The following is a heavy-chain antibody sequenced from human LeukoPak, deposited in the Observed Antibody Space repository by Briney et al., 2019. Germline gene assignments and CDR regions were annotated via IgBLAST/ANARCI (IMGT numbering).Heavy chain of an antibody. J-gene: IGHJ4*02. D-gene: IGHD3-16*01. CDR3: ATWGEYVWGSYGSFDY. CDR1: GYTPTELS. CDR2: FDPEDGET. Sequence: ASPKVSCKVSGYTPTELSMHSVRQAPGKGLEGMGGFDPEDGETIYAQKFQGRVTTTEDTTTNTAYIELSSLRSEPTPLYYSATWGEYVWGSYGSFDYWGQGTLVTVSS. V-gene: IGHV1-24*01.